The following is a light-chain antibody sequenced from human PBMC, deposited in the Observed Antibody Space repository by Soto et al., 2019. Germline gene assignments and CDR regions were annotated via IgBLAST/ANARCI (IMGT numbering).Light chain of an antibody. Sequence: QSARTQPASVSGSPGQSITNSCTGTSSDVGGYNYVSWYQQHPGKAPKLMIYDVSNRPSGVSNRFSGSKSGNTASLTISGLQAEDEADYYCSSYTSSSTLVVFGGATKLTVL. CDR3: SSYTSSSTLVV. CDR2: DVS. V-gene: IGLV2-14*01. J-gene: IGLJ2*01. CDR1: SSDVGGYNY.